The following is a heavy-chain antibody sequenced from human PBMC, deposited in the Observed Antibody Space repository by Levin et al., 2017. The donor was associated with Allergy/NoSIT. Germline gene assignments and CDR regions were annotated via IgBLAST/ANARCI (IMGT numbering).Heavy chain of an antibody. Sequence: SLKISCAASGFTFDDYAMHWVRQAPGKGLEWVSGISWNSGSIGYADSVKGRFTISRDNAKNSLYLQMNSLRAEDTALYYCAKEHRYCSSTSCYSAFDIWGQGTMVTVSS. V-gene: IGHV3-9*01. CDR1: GFTFDDYA. CDR2: ISWNSGSI. J-gene: IGHJ3*02. D-gene: IGHD2-2*02. CDR3: AKEHRYCSSTSCYSAFDI.